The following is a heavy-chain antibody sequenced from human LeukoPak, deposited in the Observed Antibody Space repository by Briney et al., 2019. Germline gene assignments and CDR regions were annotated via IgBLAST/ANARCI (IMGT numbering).Heavy chain of an antibody. Sequence: ASVKVSCKASGYKFADFYIHWVRQVPGQGLEWMGRISPKSGGANYAQKFYDRVTRTRATSLNTVYLEVSSLRSDDSAIYFCARANYDSSGYFGWGSDYYYYYMDVWGKGTTVTVSS. V-gene: IGHV1-2*06. CDR1: GYKFADFY. J-gene: IGHJ6*03. D-gene: IGHD3-22*01. CDR2: ISPKSGGA. CDR3: ARANYDSSGYFGWGSDYYYYYMDV.